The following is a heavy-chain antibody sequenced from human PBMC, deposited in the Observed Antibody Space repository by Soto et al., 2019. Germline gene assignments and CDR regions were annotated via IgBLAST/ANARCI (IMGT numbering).Heavy chain of an antibody. Sequence: QMQLVQSGPEVKKPGTSVKVSCKASGFTFTSSAVQWVRQARGQRLEWIGWIVVGSGNTNYAQKFQERVTITRDMSTSTAYMELSSLRSEDTAVYYCAADHQPELFDYWGQGTLVTVSS. D-gene: IGHD1-7*01. CDR1: GFTFTSSA. V-gene: IGHV1-58*01. J-gene: IGHJ4*02. CDR3: AADHQPELFDY. CDR2: IVVGSGNT.